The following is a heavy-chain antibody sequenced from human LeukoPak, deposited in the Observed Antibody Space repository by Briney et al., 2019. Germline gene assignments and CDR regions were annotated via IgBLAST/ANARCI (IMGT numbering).Heavy chain of an antibody. CDR1: GFTFSGSA. CDR2: SRSKGNSCAT. V-gene: IGHV3-73*01. J-gene: IGHJ4*02. Sequence: GGSLRLSCAASGFTFSGSAMHWVRQASGKGPEWVGRSRSKGNSCATAYAASVKGRFTISRDDSKNTAYLQMNSLKTEDTAVYYCARPSSRIYFDYWGQGTLVTVSS. CDR3: ARPSSRIYFDY. D-gene: IGHD1-14*01.